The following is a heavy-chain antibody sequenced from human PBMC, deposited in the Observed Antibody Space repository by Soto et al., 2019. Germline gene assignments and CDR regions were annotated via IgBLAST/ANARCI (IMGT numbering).Heavy chain of an antibody. CDR3: ARARLDTPALEY. D-gene: IGHD2-2*01. CDR1: GFSFRSYA. V-gene: IGHV3-30-3*01. Sequence: QVQLVESGGGVVQPGRSLRLSCAASGFSFRSYAMHWVRQAPGKGLEWVAVMSYDGSDKDYADSVKGRFTISSDNSKNTLYLQMSSLRAEDTAVYYCARARLDTPALEYWGQGTLVTVSS. CDR2: MSYDGSDK. J-gene: IGHJ4*02.